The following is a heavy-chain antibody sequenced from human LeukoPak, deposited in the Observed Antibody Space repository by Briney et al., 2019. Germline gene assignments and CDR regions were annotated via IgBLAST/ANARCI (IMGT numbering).Heavy chain of an antibody. Sequence: PSQTLSLTCTVSGGSISSGGYYWSWIRQHPGKGLEWIGYIYYSGSTYYNPSLNSRVTISVDTSKNQFSLKLSSVTAADTAVYYCARVRFLEWLFESDAFDIWGQGTMVTVSS. CDR3: ARVRFLEWLFESDAFDI. J-gene: IGHJ3*02. D-gene: IGHD3-3*01. CDR2: IYYSGST. V-gene: IGHV4-31*03. CDR1: GGSISSGGYY.